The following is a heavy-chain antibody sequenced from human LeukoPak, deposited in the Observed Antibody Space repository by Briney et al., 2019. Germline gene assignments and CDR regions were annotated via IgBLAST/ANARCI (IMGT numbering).Heavy chain of an antibody. CDR3: AFASLSPYYYYYMDV. CDR1: GGTCSSYA. D-gene: IGHD2/OR15-2a*01. Sequence: GSSVKVSCKASGGTCSSYAISWVRQAPGQGLEWMGGIIPIFGTANYAQKFQGRVTITADESTSTAYMELSSLRSEDTAVYYCAFASLSPYYYYYMDVWGKGTTVTVSS. J-gene: IGHJ6*03. CDR2: IIPIFGTA. V-gene: IGHV1-69*01.